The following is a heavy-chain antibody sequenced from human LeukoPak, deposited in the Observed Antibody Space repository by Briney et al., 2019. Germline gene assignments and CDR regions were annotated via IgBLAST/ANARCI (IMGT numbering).Heavy chain of an antibody. D-gene: IGHD6-13*01. Sequence: GGSLRLSCAASGFTFSSYGMHWVRQAPGKGLEWVAVISFDASKKYYADSVKGRFTISRDNSKNTLYLQMNSLRAEDTAVYYCAKASYPHSGAWYNLLSWGRGTLVTVSS. J-gene: IGHJ5*02. CDR3: AKASYPHSGAWYNLLS. CDR1: GFTFSSYG. CDR2: ISFDASKK. V-gene: IGHV3-30*18.